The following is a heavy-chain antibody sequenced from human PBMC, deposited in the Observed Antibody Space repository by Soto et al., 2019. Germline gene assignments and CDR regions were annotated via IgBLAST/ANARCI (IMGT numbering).Heavy chain of an antibody. D-gene: IGHD2-2*01. CDR1: GLNFGDYA. CDR3: ARDPPNDKTQLDYGMDV. J-gene: IGHJ6*02. Sequence: GPLRHSYTASGLNFGDYAMSWVRQTPGKGLEWVSLISARGGSTYYADSVKGRFTISRDNSKNTLYLQMNSLRAEDTGVYYCARDPPNDKTQLDYGMDVWGQGTAVTVSS. CDR2: ISARGGST. V-gene: IGHV3-23*01.